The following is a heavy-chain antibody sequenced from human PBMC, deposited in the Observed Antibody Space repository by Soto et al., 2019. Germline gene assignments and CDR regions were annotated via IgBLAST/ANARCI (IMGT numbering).Heavy chain of an antibody. CDR2: ISSSSSYI. V-gene: IGHV3-21*01. CDR1: GFTFSSYS. Sequence: PGGSLRLSCAASGFTFSSYSMNWVRQAPGKGLEWVSSISSSSSYIYYADSVKGRFTISRDNAKNSLYLQMNSLRAEDTAVYYCASTYCSGGSCYSGLDYWGQGTLVTVSS. CDR3: ASTYCSGGSCYSGLDY. J-gene: IGHJ4*02. D-gene: IGHD2-15*01.